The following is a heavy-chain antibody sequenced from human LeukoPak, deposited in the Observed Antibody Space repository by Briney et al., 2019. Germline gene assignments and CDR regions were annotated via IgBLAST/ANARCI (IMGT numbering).Heavy chain of an antibody. D-gene: IGHD3-10*01. CDR3: ARILLWFGELYSYFDY. Sequence: SETLSLTCTVSGNSISSGYYWGWIRQPPGKGLEWIGSIYHSGSTYYNPSLKSRVTISVDTSKNQFSLKLSSVTAADTAVYYCARILLWFGELYSYFDYWGQGTLVTVSS. J-gene: IGHJ4*02. CDR1: GNSISSGYY. CDR2: IYHSGST. V-gene: IGHV4-38-2*02.